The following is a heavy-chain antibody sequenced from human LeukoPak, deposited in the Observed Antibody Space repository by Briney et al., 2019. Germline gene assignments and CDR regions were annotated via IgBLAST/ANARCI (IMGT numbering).Heavy chain of an antibody. CDR2: ISSSSSSYI. CDR1: GFTFSIYS. J-gene: IGHJ4*02. Sequence: GGSLRLSCAASGFTFSIYSMNWVRQAPGKGLEWVSSISSSSSSYIYYADSVKGRFTIPRDNAKNSLYLQMNSLRAEDTAVHYCARAGIAVAGNEADYWGQGTLVTVSS. D-gene: IGHD6-19*01. CDR3: ARAGIAVAGNEADY. V-gene: IGHV3-21*01.